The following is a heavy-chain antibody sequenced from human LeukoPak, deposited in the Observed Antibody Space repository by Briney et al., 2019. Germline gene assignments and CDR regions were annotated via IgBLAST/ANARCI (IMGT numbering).Heavy chain of an antibody. CDR1: GYTFTSYD. V-gene: IGHV1-8*01. Sequence: ASVKVSCKASGYTFTSYDINWVRQATGQGLEWMGWMNPNSGNTGYAQKFQGRVTMTRNTSISTAYMELSSLRSEDTAVYYCAAYLWRYSGYHVANYWGQGTLVTVSS. CDR2: MNPNSGNT. J-gene: IGHJ4*02. D-gene: IGHD5-12*01. CDR3: AAYLWRYSGYHVANY.